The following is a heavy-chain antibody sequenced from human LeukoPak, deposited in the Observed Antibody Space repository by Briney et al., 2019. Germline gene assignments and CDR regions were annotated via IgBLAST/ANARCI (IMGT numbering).Heavy chain of an antibody. D-gene: IGHD2-21*02. V-gene: IGHV3-11*05. CDR1: GFTVSSNY. CDR2: ISTGSSYT. CDR3: ARAEGGPATAIY. Sequence: PGGSLRLSCAASGFTVSSNYMSWVRQAPGRGLEWVSYISTGSSYTNYAGSVKGRFTISRDNAKNSLYLQMNSLRAEDTALYYCARAEGGPATAIYWGQGTLVTVSS. J-gene: IGHJ4*02.